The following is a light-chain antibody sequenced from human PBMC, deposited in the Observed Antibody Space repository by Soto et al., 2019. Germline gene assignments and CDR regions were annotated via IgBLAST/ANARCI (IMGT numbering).Light chain of an antibody. Sequence: DIQMTQSPSSLSASVGDRVTITCRASQGISNYLAWYQQKPGKVPKLLIYAASTLQSGVPSRFSGSGSGTDFTPTIRNLEAEGGATYYCQKYNSARQTFGGGTKVEIK. J-gene: IGKJ4*01. V-gene: IGKV1-27*01. CDR1: QGISNY. CDR3: QKYNSARQT. CDR2: AAS.